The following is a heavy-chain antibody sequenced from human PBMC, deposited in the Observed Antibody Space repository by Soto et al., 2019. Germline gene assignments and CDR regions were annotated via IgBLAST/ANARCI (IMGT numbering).Heavy chain of an antibody. V-gene: IGHV3-11*05. Sequence: QVQLVESGGGLVKPGGSLRLSCVASGFTFSDYYMSWIRQAPGKGLEWVSYISSSSSYTNYADSVKGRFTISRDNAKNSLYLQMNSPRAEDTAVYYCARAHHRYSGYDYVDYWGQGTLVTVSS. CDR2: ISSSSSYT. CDR3: ARAHHRYSGYDYVDY. J-gene: IGHJ4*02. CDR1: GFTFSDYY. D-gene: IGHD5-12*01.